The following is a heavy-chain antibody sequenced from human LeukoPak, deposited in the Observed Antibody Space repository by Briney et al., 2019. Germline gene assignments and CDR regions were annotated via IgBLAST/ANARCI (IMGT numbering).Heavy chain of an antibody. Sequence: PGGSLRLSCAASGFTFSSYSMSWVRQAPGKGLEWVSSISSSSSYIYYADSVKGRFTISRDNAKNSLYLQMNSLRAEDTAVYYCARAAGATLKKYYFDYWGQGILVTVSS. CDR2: ISSSSSYI. V-gene: IGHV3-21*01. CDR1: GFTFSSYS. J-gene: IGHJ4*02. CDR3: ARAAGATLKKYYFDY. D-gene: IGHD1-26*01.